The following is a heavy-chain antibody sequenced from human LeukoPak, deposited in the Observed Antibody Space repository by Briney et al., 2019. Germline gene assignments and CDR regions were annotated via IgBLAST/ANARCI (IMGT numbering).Heavy chain of an antibody. CDR3: ARLVVVAHVYYYYYMDV. CDR2: IYYSGST. J-gene: IGHJ6*03. CDR1: GGSISSSSYY. V-gene: IGHV4-39*07. D-gene: IGHD2-15*01. Sequence: NPSETLSLTCTVSGGSISSSSYYWGWIRQPPGKGLEWIGSIYYSGSTYYNPSLKSRVTISVDTSKNQFSLKLSSVTAADTAVYYCARLVVVAHVYYYYYMDVWGKGTTVTVSS.